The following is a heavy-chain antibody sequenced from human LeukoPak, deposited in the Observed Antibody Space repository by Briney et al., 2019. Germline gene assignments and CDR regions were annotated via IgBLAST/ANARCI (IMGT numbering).Heavy chain of an antibody. J-gene: IGHJ3*02. CDR2: IIPIFGTA. Sequence: GASVKVSCKASGGTFSSYAISWVRQAPGQGLEWMGGIIPIFGTANYAQKFQGRVTITADESTSTAYMELSSLRSEDTAVYYCARDRSPDSSSWYIRAFDIWGQGTMVTVSS. D-gene: IGHD6-13*01. CDR1: GGTFSSYA. CDR3: ARDRSPDSSSWYIRAFDI. V-gene: IGHV1-69*13.